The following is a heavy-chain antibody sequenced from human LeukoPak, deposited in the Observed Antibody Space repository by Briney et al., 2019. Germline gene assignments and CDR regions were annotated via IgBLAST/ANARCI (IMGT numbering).Heavy chain of an antibody. J-gene: IGHJ4*02. Sequence: KPSETLSLTCAVYGGSFSGYYWSWIRQPPGKGLEWIGEINHSGSTNYNPSLKSRVTISVDTSKNQFSPKLSSVTAADTAVYYCARKYSSGYYFDYWGQGTLVTVSS. CDR1: GGSFSGYY. V-gene: IGHV4-34*01. CDR3: ARKYSSGYYFDY. D-gene: IGHD6-19*01. CDR2: INHSGST.